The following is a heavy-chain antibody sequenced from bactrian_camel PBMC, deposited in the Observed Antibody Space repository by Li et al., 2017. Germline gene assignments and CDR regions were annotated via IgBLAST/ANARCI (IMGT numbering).Heavy chain of an antibody. J-gene: IGHJ4*01. V-gene: IGHV3S1*01. CDR1: GFTFSNNW. CDR3: ANWGDNY. CDR2: VYTGDGRT. D-gene: IGHD5*01. Sequence: QVQLVESGGGLVQPGGSLTLSCAASGFTFSNNWMHWVRQAPGKGLEWVSTVYTGDGRTKSADSVKGRFTMSRDNAKNTLYLQLNYLKTEDTAMYYCANWGDNYWGQGTQVTVS.